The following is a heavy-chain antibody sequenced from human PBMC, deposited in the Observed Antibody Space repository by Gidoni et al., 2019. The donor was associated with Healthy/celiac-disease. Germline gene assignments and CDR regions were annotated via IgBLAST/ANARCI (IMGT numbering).Heavy chain of an antibody. CDR3: ARGPYYDFRSGYEFDP. Sequence: QVQLVQSGAEVKKPGASVKVSCKASGYTFTSYDINWVRQATGQGLEWMGWMNPNSGNTGYEQKFQGRVTMTRNTSISTAYMELSSLRSEDTAVYYCARGPYYDFRSGYEFDPWGQGTLVTVSS. CDR1: GYTFTSYD. CDR2: MNPNSGNT. V-gene: IGHV1-8*01. D-gene: IGHD3-3*01. J-gene: IGHJ5*02.